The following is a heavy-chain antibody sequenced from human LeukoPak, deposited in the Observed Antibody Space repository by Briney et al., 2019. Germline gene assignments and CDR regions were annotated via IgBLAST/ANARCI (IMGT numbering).Heavy chain of an antibody. J-gene: IGHJ4*02. V-gene: IGHV3-48*02. Sequence: GGSLRLSCAASGFTFSSYSLNWVRQAPGKGLEWVSYIGTSTSYIHYAESVKGRFTMSRDNAKNSLYLQMSSLRDEDMAVYYCARDHDYAFDYWGQGTLVTVSS. CDR3: ARDHDYAFDY. CDR2: IGTSTSYI. D-gene: IGHD4-17*01. CDR1: GFTFSSYS.